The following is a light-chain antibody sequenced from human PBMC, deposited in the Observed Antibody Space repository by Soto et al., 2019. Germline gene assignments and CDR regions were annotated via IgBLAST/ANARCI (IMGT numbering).Light chain of an antibody. Sequence: QSVLTQPASVSGSPGQSITISCTGTNSDVGGFNYVSWYQQHPDKAPKLIIFEVTDRPSGVSNRFSGSKSGNTASLTISGLQSEDEAEYYCCSYTSRSTLVFGRGTQLTVL. J-gene: IGLJ2*01. V-gene: IGLV2-14*01. CDR2: EVT. CDR3: CSYTSRSTLV. CDR1: NSDVGGFNY.